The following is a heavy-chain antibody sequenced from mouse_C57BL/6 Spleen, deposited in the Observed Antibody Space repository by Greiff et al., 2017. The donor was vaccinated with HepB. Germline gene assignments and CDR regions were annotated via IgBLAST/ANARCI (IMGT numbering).Heavy chain of an antibody. CDR2: INPGSGGT. D-gene: IGHD2-5*01. CDR3: AYYSNWFAY. Sequence: VKLMESGAELVRPGTSVKVSCKASGYAFTNYLIEWVKQRPGQGLEWIGVINPGSGGTNYNEKFKGKATLTADKSSSTAYMQLSSLTSEDSAVYFCAYYSNWFAYWGQGTLVTVSA. CDR1: GYAFTNYL. V-gene: IGHV1-54*01. J-gene: IGHJ3*01.